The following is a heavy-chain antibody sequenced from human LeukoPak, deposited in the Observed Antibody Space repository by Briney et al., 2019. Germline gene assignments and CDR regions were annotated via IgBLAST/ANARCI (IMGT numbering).Heavy chain of an antibody. CDR2: IYTSGST. J-gene: IGHJ4*02. CDR1: GGSISSSSYY. CDR3: ARDRGR. V-gene: IGHV4-39*07. D-gene: IGHD1-14*01. Sequence: SETLSLTCTVSGGSISSSSYYWGWIRQPPGKGLEWIGRIYTSGSTNYNPSLKSRVAISVDTSKNQFSLKLSSVTAADTAVYYCARDRGRWGQGTLVTVSS.